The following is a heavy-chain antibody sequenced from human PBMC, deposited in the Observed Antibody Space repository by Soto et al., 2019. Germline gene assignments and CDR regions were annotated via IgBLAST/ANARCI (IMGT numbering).Heavy chain of an antibody. J-gene: IGHJ4*02. CDR3: ARGGVAARLQN. CDR1: GVSFSDYF. CDR2: INQNGIT. V-gene: IGHV4-34*01. Sequence: ASETLSLTCDVYGVSFSDYFWSWIRQSPGKGLEWIGEINQNGITIYNPSLKSRVTLSLDTSKRQFSLKLSSVAAADTALYYCARGGVAARLQNWGQGAQVTVSS. D-gene: IGHD6-6*01.